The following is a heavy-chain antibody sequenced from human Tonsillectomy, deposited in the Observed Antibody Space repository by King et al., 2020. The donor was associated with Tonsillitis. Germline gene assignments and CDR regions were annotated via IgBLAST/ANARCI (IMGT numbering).Heavy chain of an antibody. CDR3: ARGAKHDLTFTYFDF. J-gene: IGHJ4*02. V-gene: IGHV3-74*01. CDR1: RFIFSNFW. CDR2: INSDGSST. Sequence: VQLVESGGGLVQPGGSLRLSCVASRFIFSNFWMHWVRQDPGKGLVWVSRINSDGSSTDYAGSVKGRFTTSRDNAKDTLYLEMKSLRAEDTAVYYCARGAKHDLTFTYFDFWGPGSLFPVSS. D-gene: IGHD3-16*01.